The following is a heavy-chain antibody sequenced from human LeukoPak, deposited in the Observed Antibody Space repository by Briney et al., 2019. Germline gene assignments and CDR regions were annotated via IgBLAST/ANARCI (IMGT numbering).Heavy chain of an antibody. Sequence: GGSLRLSCAASGFTFSSNAISWVRQAPGKGLEWVSVITGSGGRTYNAVSVKGRLTISRDKSKNTLYLQMNSPRAEDTAEYYCAKVTYGSGSTQPKGSRWFGPWGQGNLVTVSS. CDR1: GFTFSSNA. V-gene: IGHV3-23*01. CDR3: AKVTYGSGSTQPKGSRWFGP. D-gene: IGHD3-10*01. CDR2: ITGSGGRT. J-gene: IGHJ5*02.